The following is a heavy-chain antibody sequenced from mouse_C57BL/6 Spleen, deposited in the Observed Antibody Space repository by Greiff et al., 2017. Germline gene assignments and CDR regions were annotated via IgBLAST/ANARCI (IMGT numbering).Heavy chain of an antibody. V-gene: IGHV1-52*01. D-gene: IGHD1-1*02. CDR3: ARERGGNYWYIDV. CDR1: GYTFTSYW. CDR2: IYPSDSET. J-gene: IGHJ1*01. Sequence: QVQLQQPGAELVRPGSSVKLSCKASGYTFTSYWMHWVKQRPIQGLEWIGNIYPSDSETHYNQKFKDKATLTVDKSSSTAYMQLSSLTSEDSAVYYCARERGGNYWYIDVWGPGTTVTVSS.